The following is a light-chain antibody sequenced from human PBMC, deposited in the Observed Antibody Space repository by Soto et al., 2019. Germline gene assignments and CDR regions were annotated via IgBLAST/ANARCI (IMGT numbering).Light chain of an antibody. CDR3: GSYAGSITYV. Sequence: QSALTQPPSASGYPGQSVTISCTGTSSDVGGYNYVSWYQQHPGKAPKLMIYEGSKRPSGVPDRFSGSKSGNTASLTVSGLQAEDEADYYCGSYAGSITYVFGTGTKVTV. CDR1: SSDVGGYNY. V-gene: IGLV2-8*01. J-gene: IGLJ1*01. CDR2: EGS.